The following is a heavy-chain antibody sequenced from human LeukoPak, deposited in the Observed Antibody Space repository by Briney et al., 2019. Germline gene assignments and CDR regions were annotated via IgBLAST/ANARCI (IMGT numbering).Heavy chain of an antibody. CDR1: GFNFTGYW. CDR2: ICSDGRSL. Sequence: GGSLRLSCAGSGFNFTGYWMHWVRQPPGKGLVWISRICSDGRSLTYADSVMGRFTISRDNANNMLYLQMNSLRAEDTAVYYCARGRGLGELAVASFDSWGQGTLVTVSS. D-gene: IGHD6-19*01. CDR3: ARGRGLGELAVASFDS. J-gene: IGHJ4*02. V-gene: IGHV3-74*03.